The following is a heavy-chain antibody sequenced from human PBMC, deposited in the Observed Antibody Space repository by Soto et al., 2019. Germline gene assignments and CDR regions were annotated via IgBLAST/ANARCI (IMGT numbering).Heavy chain of an antibody. D-gene: IGHD1-1*01. Sequence: SLRRSRTWTVAGSRIRSSIHYWGWIRQSPGTGLEWIGSIDESGDSYYNPSLKSRVTISFDTSKNQFSRKLISVSGAYSAIYYRAREGGYVNYWGQGTLVTASS. V-gene: IGHV4-39*02. CDR2: IDESGDS. CDR3: AREGGYVNY. J-gene: IGHJ4*02. CDR1: GSRIRSSIHY.